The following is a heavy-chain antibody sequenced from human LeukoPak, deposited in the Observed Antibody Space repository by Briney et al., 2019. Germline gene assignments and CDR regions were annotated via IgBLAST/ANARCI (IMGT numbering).Heavy chain of an antibody. Sequence: SETLSLTCTVSGGSISSYYWSWIRQPPGKGLEWLGYIYYSGSTNYNPSLKSRVTISVDTSKNQFSLKLSSVTAADTAVYYCARDNGWYYYDSRTNWYDPWGQGTLVTVSS. CDR3: ARDNGWYYYDSRTNWYDP. V-gene: IGHV4-59*01. CDR2: IYYSGST. J-gene: IGHJ5*02. D-gene: IGHD3-22*01. CDR1: GGSISSYY.